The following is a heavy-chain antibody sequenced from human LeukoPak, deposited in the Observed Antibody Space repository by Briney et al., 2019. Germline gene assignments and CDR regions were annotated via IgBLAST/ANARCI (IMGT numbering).Heavy chain of an antibody. CDR2: ISGHNGNT. CDR3: ARGRYYASGSTPFDY. CDR1: GYTFFNYG. Sequence: GASVKVSCKASGYTFFNYGISWVRQAPGHGLEWMGWISGHNGNTNYAEKFQGRATMTTDTSTNTAYIELRSLRFDDTAVYYCARGRYYASGSTPFDYWGQGTLVTVSS. V-gene: IGHV1-18*01. J-gene: IGHJ4*02. D-gene: IGHD3-10*01.